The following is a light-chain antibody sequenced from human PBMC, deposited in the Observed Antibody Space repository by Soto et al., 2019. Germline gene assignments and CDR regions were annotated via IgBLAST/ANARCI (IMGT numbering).Light chain of an antibody. CDR1: SSDVGGYNY. J-gene: IGLJ3*02. CDR3: SSYAASNNFYFV. CDR2: EVT. Sequence: QSALTQPPSASGSPGQSVTISCTGTSSDVGGYNYVSWYQQYPGRAPKLIIYEVTKRPSGVPDRFSGSKSGNTASLTVSGLQPEDEADYYCSSYAASNNFYFVFGGGTKLTVL. V-gene: IGLV2-8*01.